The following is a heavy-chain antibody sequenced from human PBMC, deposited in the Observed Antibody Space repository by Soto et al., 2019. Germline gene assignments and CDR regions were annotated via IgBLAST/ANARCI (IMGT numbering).Heavy chain of an antibody. V-gene: IGHV3-15*01. D-gene: IGHD6-6*01. CDR1: GFTFSNAW. CDR2: IKSKTDGGTT. CDR3: TIYSSPWGYYYYGMDV. J-gene: IGHJ6*02. Sequence: PGGSLRLSCAASGFTFSNAWMSWVRQAPGKGLEWVGRIKSKTDGGTTDYAAPVKGRFTISRDDSKNTLYLQMNSLKTEDTAVYYCTIYSSPWGYYYYGMDVWGQGTTVTVS.